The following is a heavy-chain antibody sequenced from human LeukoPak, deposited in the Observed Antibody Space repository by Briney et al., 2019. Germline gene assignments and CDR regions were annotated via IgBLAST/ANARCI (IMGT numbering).Heavy chain of an antibody. J-gene: IGHJ5*02. CDR1: GGSISSYY. CDR2: IYISGSA. V-gene: IGHV4-4*07. CDR3: ARGERITMIVVVITTSNWFDP. Sequence: SETLSLTCTVSGGSISSYYWSWIRQPAGKGLEWIGRIYISGSANYNPSLKSRVTMSVDTSKNQFSLKLSSVTAADTAVYYCARGERITMIVVVITTSNWFDPWGQGTLVTVSS. D-gene: IGHD3-22*01.